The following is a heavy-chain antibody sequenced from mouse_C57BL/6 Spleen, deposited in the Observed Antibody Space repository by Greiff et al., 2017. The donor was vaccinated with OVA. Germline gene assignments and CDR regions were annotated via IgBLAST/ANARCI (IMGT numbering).Heavy chain of an antibody. CDR2: INPSNGGT. Sequence: QVQLQQPGTELVKPGASVKLSCKASGYTFTSYWMHWVKQRPGQGLEWIGNINPSNGGTNYNEKFKSKATLPVDKSSSTAYMQLSSLTSEDSAVYYCANYDYDGYWYFDVWGTGTTVTVSS. CDR3: ANYDYDGYWYFDV. D-gene: IGHD2-4*01. J-gene: IGHJ1*03. CDR1: GYTFTSYW. V-gene: IGHV1-53*01.